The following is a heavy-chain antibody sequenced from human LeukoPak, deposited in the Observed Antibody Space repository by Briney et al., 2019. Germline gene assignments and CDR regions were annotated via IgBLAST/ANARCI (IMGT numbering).Heavy chain of an antibody. CDR2: ISYDGNNK. J-gene: IGHJ5*02. D-gene: IGHD1-1*01. V-gene: IGHV3-30*04. Sequence: GRSLRLSCAPCGFIFSSYAMHWVRQAPGTGLEGGAVISYDGNNKYYADPVNGRFPISRDNSKKKLYVEMNIQRSENTAVYYVSRDPVPCFDPWGEGTLVTVSS. CDR3: SRDPVPCFDP. CDR1: GFIFSSYA.